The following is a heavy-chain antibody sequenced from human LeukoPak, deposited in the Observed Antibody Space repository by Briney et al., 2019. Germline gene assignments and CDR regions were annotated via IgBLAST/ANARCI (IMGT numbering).Heavy chain of an antibody. CDR3: GRERDRGTDVADHFDH. CDR1: GFSFSTYS. J-gene: IGHJ4*02. CDR2: NSGGGYIV. V-gene: IGHV3-23*01. D-gene: IGHD6-19*01. Sequence: PGGSLRLSCATSGFSFSTYSMAWVRQAPGRGLECVSVNSGGGYIVYADSVKGRFTISRDNSENTVYLQMNSLRAEDTAIYYCGRERDRGTDVADHFDHWGQGTLVTVSS.